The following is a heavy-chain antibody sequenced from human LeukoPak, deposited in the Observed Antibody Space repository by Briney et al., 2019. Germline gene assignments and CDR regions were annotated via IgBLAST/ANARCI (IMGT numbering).Heavy chain of an antibody. D-gene: IGHD3-22*01. V-gene: IGHV1-8*03. Sequence: ASVKVSCKASGYTFTSYDINWVRQATGQGLEWMGWMNPNSGNTGYAQKFQGRVTITRNTSISTAYMELSSLRSEDTAVYYCARDGADNSGYYFGSLWGQGTVVTVSS. CDR3: ARDGADNSGYYFGSL. CDR1: GYTFTSYD. J-gene: IGHJ3*01. CDR2: MNPNSGNT.